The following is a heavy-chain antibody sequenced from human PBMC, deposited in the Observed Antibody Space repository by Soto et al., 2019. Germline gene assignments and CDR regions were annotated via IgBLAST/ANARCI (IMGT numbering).Heavy chain of an antibody. CDR3: ARSNGDYLYYYYGMDV. CDR1: GFTFSSHN. J-gene: IGHJ6*02. D-gene: IGHD4-17*01. Sequence: GGSLRLSCAASGFTFSSHNINLVRQAPGKGLEWVSSISSSSSYIYYADSVKGRFTISRDNAKNSLYLQMNSLRAEDTAVYYCARSNGDYLYYYYGMDVWGQGTTVTVSS. V-gene: IGHV3-21*01. CDR2: ISSSSSYI.